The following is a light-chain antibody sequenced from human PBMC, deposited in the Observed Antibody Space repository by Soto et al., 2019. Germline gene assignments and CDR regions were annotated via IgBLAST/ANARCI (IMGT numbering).Light chain of an antibody. J-gene: IGKJ5*01. Sequence: DIQMTQSPPSLSASVGDRVTITCRASQGISNHLTWFQQRPGKAPESLIYAASTLQSGVTSKFSGSGSGTDFTVTITSLQPEHSATYYCQQYNSYPITFGQGTRLEIK. V-gene: IGKV1-16*02. CDR3: QQYNSYPIT. CDR1: QGISNH. CDR2: AAS.